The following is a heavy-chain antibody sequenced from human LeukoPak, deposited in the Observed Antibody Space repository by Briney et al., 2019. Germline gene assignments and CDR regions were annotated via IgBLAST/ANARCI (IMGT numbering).Heavy chain of an antibody. CDR3: ARGRLSMVRAPFDY. CDR2: IWYDGSNE. CDR1: GFSFSSYG. J-gene: IGHJ4*02. D-gene: IGHD3-10*01. Sequence: GGSLRLSCAASGFSFSSYGMHWVRQAPGKGPEWVAVIWYDGSNEYYGDSVKGRFTISRDNSENTLYLQMNSLRAEDTAVYYCARGRLSMVRAPFDYWGQGALVTVSS. V-gene: IGHV3-33*01.